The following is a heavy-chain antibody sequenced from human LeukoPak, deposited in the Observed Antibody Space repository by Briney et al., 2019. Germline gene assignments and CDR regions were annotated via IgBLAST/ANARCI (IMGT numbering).Heavy chain of an antibody. CDR1: GFTVSSNY. Sequence: GGSLRLSCAASGFTVSSNYMSWVRQAPGKGLEWVSSISGSGSSTYYADSVKDRFTISRDSSKNTIYLQMNSLRAEDTAVFYCAKSGGGTTKNKYYFDYWGQGTLVTVSS. D-gene: IGHD3-10*01. CDR2: ISGSGSST. J-gene: IGHJ4*02. V-gene: IGHV3-23*01. CDR3: AKSGGGTTKNKYYFDY.